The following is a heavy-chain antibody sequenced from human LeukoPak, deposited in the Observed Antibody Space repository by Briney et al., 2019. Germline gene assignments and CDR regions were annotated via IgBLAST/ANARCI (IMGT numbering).Heavy chain of an antibody. J-gene: IGHJ4*02. D-gene: IGHD1-26*01. CDR1: GYTFTGYY. CDR2: INPNSSGT. CDR3: ARSGRGTYYYFDL. V-gene: IGHV1-2*02. Sequence: ASVTVSCKASGYTFTGYYMHWVRQAPGQGLEWMGWINPNSSGTNYAQKFQGRVTMTAETSTGTAYMDLRNLRFDDTAVYFCARSGRGTYYYFDLWGQGTLVTVSS.